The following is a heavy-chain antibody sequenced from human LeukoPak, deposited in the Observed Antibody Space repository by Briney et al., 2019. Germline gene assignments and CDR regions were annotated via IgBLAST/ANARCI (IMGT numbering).Heavy chain of an antibody. CDR2: IYYSGST. CDR3: ARSAYYYDSSGYFDY. D-gene: IGHD3-22*01. Sequence: SETLSLTCTVSGGSISSYYWSWIRQPPGKGLEWIGYIYYSGSTNYNPSLKSRVTISVDTSKNQFSLKLSSVTAADTAVYYCARSAYYYDSSGYFDYWGQGTLVTVSS. V-gene: IGHV4-59*01. CDR1: GGSISSYY. J-gene: IGHJ4*02.